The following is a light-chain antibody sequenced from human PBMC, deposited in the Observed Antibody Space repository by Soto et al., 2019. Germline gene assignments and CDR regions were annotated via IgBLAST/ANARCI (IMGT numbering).Light chain of an antibody. V-gene: IGKV3-15*01. J-gene: IGKJ1*01. CDR3: QQYNNWPPWT. CDR2: GAS. Sequence: EIVMTQSPATLSVSPGERATLSCRASQSVSSSLAGYQQKPGQAPRLLIYGASTSTTGIPARFSSGGCATEFTLTISSLQYEDVAVYYYQQYNNWPPWTFGHGTKVEIK. CDR1: QSVSSS.